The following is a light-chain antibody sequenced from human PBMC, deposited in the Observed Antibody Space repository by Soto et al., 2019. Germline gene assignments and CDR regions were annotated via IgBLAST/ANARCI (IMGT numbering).Light chain of an antibody. Sequence: QSALTQPASVSGSPGQSITISCTGTSSDVGSYNLVSWYQQHPGKAPKLMIYEGSKRPSGVSNRFSGSKSGNTASLTISGLPAEDEADYYFCSYAGSSTWVFGGGTKLTVL. J-gene: IGLJ3*02. CDR3: CSYAGSSTWV. CDR1: SSDVGSYNL. V-gene: IGLV2-23*01. CDR2: EGS.